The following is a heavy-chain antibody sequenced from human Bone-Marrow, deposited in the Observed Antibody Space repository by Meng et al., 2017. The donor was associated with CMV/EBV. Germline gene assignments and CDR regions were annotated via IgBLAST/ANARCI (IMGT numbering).Heavy chain of an antibody. CDR1: GFTFSSYW. J-gene: IGHJ4*02. CDR2: ISGSGRYK. Sequence: GESLKISCAASGFTFSSYWMSWVRQAPGKGLEWVSSISGSGRYKFYADSLKGRFTISRDNAKNSLFLQMSSLRAEDTALYYCATVTGSDWGQGTLITVSS. D-gene: IGHD3-16*01. CDR3: ATVTGSD. V-gene: IGHV3-21*01.